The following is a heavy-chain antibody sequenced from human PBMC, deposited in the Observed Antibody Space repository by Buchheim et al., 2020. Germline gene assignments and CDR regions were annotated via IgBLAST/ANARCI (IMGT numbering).Heavy chain of an antibody. CDR2: INDSGDKT. J-gene: IGHJ6*02. Sequence: EVQLLESGGDLVQPGGSLRLSCAASGFTFSNYAMTWVRQAPGQGLEWVSTINDSGDKTYYADSVKGRFTISRDNSKNTLYLQMDSLGVEDTAEYYCAKNFAAANHGIDVWGPGAT. CDR3: AKNFAAANHGIDV. D-gene: IGHD2/OR15-2a*01. V-gene: IGHV3-23*01. CDR1: GFTFSNYA.